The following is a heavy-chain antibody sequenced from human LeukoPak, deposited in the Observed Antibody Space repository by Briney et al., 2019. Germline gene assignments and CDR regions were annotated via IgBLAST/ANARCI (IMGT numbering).Heavy chain of an antibody. CDR1: GCSISSSSLY. V-gene: IGHV4-39*01. J-gene: IGHJ4*02. CDR3: VRHESGSGDSNAFFDY. CDR2: IFYSGSP. Sequence: SETLSLTCTVSGCSISSSSLYWGWIRQPPGKGLEWIGSIFYSGSPDYNSSLKSRIAISVDTSKNQFSLKLNSVTAADTAVYYCVRHESGSGDSNAFFDYWGQGILVTVSS. D-gene: IGHD2-21*01.